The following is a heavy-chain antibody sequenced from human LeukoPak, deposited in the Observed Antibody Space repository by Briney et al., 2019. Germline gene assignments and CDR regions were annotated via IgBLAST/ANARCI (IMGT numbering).Heavy chain of an antibody. V-gene: IGHV3-21*01. Sequence: GGSLRLSCAASGFIFSSQSMNWVRQAPGKGLEWVSSISSSSSYIYYADSVKGRFTISRDNAKKSLYLQMNSLRAEDTALYYCAKVKGETHSDLVGDWGQGTLVTVSS. J-gene: IGHJ4*02. CDR1: GFIFSSQS. CDR3: AKVKGETHSDLVGD. CDR2: ISSSSSYI. D-gene: IGHD4-11*01.